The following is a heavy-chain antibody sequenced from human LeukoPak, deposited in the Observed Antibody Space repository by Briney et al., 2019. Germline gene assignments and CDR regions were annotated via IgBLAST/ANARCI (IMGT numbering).Heavy chain of an antibody. CDR2: ISAYNGNT. CDR3: ARDAVPQQWLVRYFDY. CDR1: GYTFTSYG. V-gene: IGHV1-18*01. J-gene: IGHJ4*02. D-gene: IGHD6-19*01. Sequence: ASVKVSCKASGYTFTSYGISWVRQAPGQGLEWMGWISAYNGNTNYAQKLQGRVTMTTGTSTSTAYMELRSLRSDDTAVYYCARDAVPQQWLVRYFDYWGQGTLVTASS.